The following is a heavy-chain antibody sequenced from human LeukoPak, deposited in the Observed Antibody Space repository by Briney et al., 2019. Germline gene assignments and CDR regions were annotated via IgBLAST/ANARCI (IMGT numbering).Heavy chain of an antibody. CDR1: GFTLRSYG. Sequence: GGSLRLSCVASGFTLRSYGMHWVRQAPGRGLEWMAVVWYDGGNRYYVDSVKGRFTISRDNSKNTLYLQMNSLRAEDTAVYYCARDFGGDYDAFDIWGQGTVVTVSS. CDR2: VWYDGGNR. J-gene: IGHJ3*02. CDR3: ARDFGGDYDAFDI. V-gene: IGHV3-33*01. D-gene: IGHD2-21*02.